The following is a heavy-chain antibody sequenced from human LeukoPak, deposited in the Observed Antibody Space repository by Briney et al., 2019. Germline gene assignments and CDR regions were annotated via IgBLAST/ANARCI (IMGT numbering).Heavy chain of an antibody. V-gene: IGHV3-23*01. CDR3: ANHRSDFWSGYYTGY. Sequence: GGSLRLSCAASGFTFSSYAMSWVRQAPGKGLEWVSAISGSGGSTYYADSVKGRFTISRDNSKNTLYLQMNSLRAEDTAVYYCANHRSDFWSGYYTGYWGQGTLVTVSS. D-gene: IGHD3-3*01. J-gene: IGHJ4*02. CDR1: GFTFSSYA. CDR2: ISGSGGST.